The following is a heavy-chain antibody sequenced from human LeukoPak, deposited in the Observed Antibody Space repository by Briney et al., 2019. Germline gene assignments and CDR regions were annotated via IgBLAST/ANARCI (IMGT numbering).Heavy chain of an antibody. J-gene: IGHJ4*02. Sequence: ASVKVSCRASGYTFTSFHINWVRQATGQGLEWMGWMNPNSGNTGYAQKFQGRVTITRNTSISTAYMELSSLRSEDTAVYYCARTKGGSGWYDYWGQGTLVTVSS. CDR1: GYTFTSFH. CDR3: ARTKGGSGWYDY. CDR2: MNPNSGNT. D-gene: IGHD6-19*01. V-gene: IGHV1-8*03.